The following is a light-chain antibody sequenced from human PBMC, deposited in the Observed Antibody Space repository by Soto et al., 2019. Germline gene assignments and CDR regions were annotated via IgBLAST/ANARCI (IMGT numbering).Light chain of an antibody. CDR1: SSDVGSYNL. CDR3: CSYAGSSTLSYV. Sequence: QSVLTQPASVSGSPGQSITISCTGTSSDVGSYNLVSWYQQHPGKAPKLMIYEVSKRPSGVSNRFSGSKSGNTASLTISGLQAEDEADYYCCSYAGSSTLSYVFGTGTQLTVL. V-gene: IGLV2-23*02. CDR2: EVS. J-gene: IGLJ1*01.